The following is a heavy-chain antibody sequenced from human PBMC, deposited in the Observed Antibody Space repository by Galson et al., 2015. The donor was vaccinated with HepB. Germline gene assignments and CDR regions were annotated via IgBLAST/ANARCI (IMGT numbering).Heavy chain of an antibody. CDR2: IRSKANSYAT. J-gene: IGHJ4*02. CDR1: GFTFSGSA. Sequence: SLRLSCAASGFTFSGSAMHWVRQASGKGLEWVGRIRSKANSYATAYAASVKGRFTISRDDSKNTAYLQMNSLKTEDTAVYYCTRKEIFGVVTIDYWGQGTLVTVSS. D-gene: IGHD3-3*01. V-gene: IGHV3-73*01. CDR3: TRKEIFGVVTIDY.